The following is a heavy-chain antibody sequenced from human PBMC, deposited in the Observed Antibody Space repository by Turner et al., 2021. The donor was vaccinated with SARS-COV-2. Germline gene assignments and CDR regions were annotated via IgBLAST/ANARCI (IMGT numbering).Heavy chain of an antibody. D-gene: IGHD2-2*01. CDR1: GFTFSSYS. J-gene: IGHJ6*02. CDR3: ARDHRPVVVPAAKRAGSYYYGMDV. V-gene: IGHV3-21*01. CDR2: ISYSSTYI. Sequence: VQLVESGGGVVQPGRSLRLSCAASGFTFSSYSINWVRQAPGKGLEWVSSISYSSTYIYYADSVKGRFTISRDNAKNSLYLQMNSLRAEDTAVYYCARDHRPVVVPAAKRAGSYYYGMDVWGQGTTVTVSS.